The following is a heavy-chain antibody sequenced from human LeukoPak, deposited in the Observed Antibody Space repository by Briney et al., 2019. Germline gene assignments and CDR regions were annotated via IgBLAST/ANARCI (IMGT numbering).Heavy chain of an antibody. J-gene: IGHJ6*03. CDR2: IIPIFDTT. D-gene: IGHD3-3*01. CDR3: ARVSASITIFGAERYYYYYMDV. V-gene: IGHV1-69*13. Sequence: SVKVSCKASGGTFSNYAISWVRQAPGQGLEWMGGIIPIFDTTNYAQKFQGRVTITADESTSTAYMEVSSLRSEDTAVYYCARVSASITIFGAERYYYYYMDVWGMGTTVTVSS. CDR1: GGTFSNYA.